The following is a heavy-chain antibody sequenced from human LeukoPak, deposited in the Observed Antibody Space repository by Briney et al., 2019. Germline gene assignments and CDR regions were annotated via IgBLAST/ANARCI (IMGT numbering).Heavy chain of an antibody. V-gene: IGHV4-34*01. CDR3: SRGQGRYHHGWFVY. D-gene: IGHD6-19*01. CDR1: GGSFSGFY. CDR2: INHLGGT. J-gene: IGHJ4*02. Sequence: SETLSLTCAVHGGSFSGFYWTWLRQTPGKGLEWVGEINHLGGTTYNPSLKSRVAISEDTPENQFALQLSSVTAPHTTVEYRSRGQGRYHHGWFVYWGQGPLVTVSA.